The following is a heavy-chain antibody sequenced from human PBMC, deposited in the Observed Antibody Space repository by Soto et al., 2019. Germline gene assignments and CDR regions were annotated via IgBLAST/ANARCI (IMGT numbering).Heavy chain of an antibody. J-gene: IGHJ4*02. CDR2: ISHSGST. CDR3: ARVRDYDFWSGYYKSYFDY. CDR1: GGSFSGYY. D-gene: IGHD3-3*01. Sequence: PSETLSLTCAVYGGSFSGYYWSWIRQPPGKGLEWIGEISHSGSTNYNPSLKSRVTISVDTSKNQFSLKLSSVTAADTAVYYCARVRDYDFWSGYYKSYFDYWGQGTLVTVSS. V-gene: IGHV4-34*01.